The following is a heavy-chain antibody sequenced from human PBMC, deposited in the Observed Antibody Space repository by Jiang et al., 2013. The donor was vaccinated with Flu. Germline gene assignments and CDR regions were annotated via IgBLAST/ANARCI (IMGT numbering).Heavy chain of an antibody. D-gene: IGHD3-3*01. J-gene: IGHJ4*02. Sequence: RSLRLSCAASGFIFSTYGMHWVRQAPGKGLERVAVISFDGSDTFYTDSVKGRFTISRDNSKNTLYLQMNSLRAEDTAVYYCVKDLRNGDFWSGSIPGNFWGQGTLVTVSS. V-gene: IGHV3-30*18. CDR3: VKDLRNGDFWSGSIPGNF. CDR2: ISFDGSDT. CDR1: GFIFSTYG.